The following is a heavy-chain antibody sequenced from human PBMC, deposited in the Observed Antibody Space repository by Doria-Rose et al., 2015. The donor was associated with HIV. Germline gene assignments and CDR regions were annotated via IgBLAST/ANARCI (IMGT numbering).Heavy chain of an antibody. CDR2: ISGSGDTT. CDR3: AKVGKMAIVPAAIEY. D-gene: IGHD2-2*01. V-gene: IGHV3-23*04. J-gene: IGHJ4*02. CDR1: GFTFSNYA. Sequence: VQLVQSGGDLIQPGGSLRLSCAASGFTFSNYAMTWVRQTPGKGLEWVAVISGSGDTTYSAESVKGRFVVSRDNSKNTLYLEMSSLRDEDTAVYYCAKVGKMAIVPAAIEYWGQGTLVTVSS.